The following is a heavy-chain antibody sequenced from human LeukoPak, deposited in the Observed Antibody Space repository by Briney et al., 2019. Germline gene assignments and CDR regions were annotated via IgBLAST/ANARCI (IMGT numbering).Heavy chain of an antibody. J-gene: IGHJ6*02. Sequence: GGSLRLSCAASGFTFSSYGMHWVRQAPGKGLEWVAVISYDGSNKYYADSVKGRFTISRDNSKNTLYLQMNSLRAEDTAVYYCAKVERYSSGWPDYYYYGMDVWGQGTTVTVSS. D-gene: IGHD6-19*01. CDR1: GFTFSSYG. CDR3: AKVERYSSGWPDYYYYGMDV. CDR2: ISYDGSNK. V-gene: IGHV3-30*18.